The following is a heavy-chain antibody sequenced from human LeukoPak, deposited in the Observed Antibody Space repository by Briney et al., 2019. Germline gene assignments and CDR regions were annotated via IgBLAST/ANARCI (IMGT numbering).Heavy chain of an antibody. V-gene: IGHV3-48*03. Sequence: GGSLRLSCAASGFTFSSYDMNWVRQAPGKGLEWVSYISSSGSTIYYADSVKGRFTISRDNAKNSLDLQMNSLRAEDTAVYYCARKEGNYYYYGMVVWGQGTTVTVSS. CDR1: GFTFSSYD. CDR3: ARKEGNYYYYGMVV. J-gene: IGHJ6*02. CDR2: ISSSGSTI.